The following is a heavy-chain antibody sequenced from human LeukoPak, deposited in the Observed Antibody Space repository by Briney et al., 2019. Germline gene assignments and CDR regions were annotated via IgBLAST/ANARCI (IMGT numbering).Heavy chain of an antibody. CDR3: LAGYYYYYMDV. D-gene: IGHD6-13*01. CDR2: TNTHGTSA. Sequence: GGSLRLSCAASGFTFNNYWMHWVRQAPGEGLVWVARTNTHGTSANYADSVKGRFIISRDNANNTLYLRMNGLRDEDTGVYYALAGYYYYYMDVWGKGTTVTVSS. CDR1: GFTFNNYW. J-gene: IGHJ6*03. V-gene: IGHV3-74*01.